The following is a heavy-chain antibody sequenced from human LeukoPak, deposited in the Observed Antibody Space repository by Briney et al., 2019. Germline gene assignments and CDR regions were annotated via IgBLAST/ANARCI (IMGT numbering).Heavy chain of an antibody. CDR3: ARSGTRRSYGSGSPPSY. CDR2: INHRGST. D-gene: IGHD3-10*01. V-gene: IGHV4-34*01. Sequence: PSETLSLTCAVYGGSFSGYYWSWIRQPPGKGLEWVGEINHRGSTNYNPSLKRRVTISVDTSKNQFSLKLSSVTAADTAVYYCARSGTRRSYGSGSPPSYWGHRTLVTVSS. CDR1: GGSFSGYY. J-gene: IGHJ4*01.